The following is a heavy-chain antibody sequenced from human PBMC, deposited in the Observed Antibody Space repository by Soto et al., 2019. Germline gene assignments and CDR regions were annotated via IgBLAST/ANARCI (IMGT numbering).Heavy chain of an antibody. Sequence: VGSLRLSCAASGFTFSSYWMSWVRQAPGKGLEWVANIKQDGSEKYYVDSVKGRFTISRDNAKNSLYLQMNSLRAEDTAVYYCARDLFVRVGATYYWGQGTLVTVSS. CDR2: IKQDGSEK. D-gene: IGHD1-26*01. J-gene: IGHJ4*02. CDR3: ARDLFVRVGATYY. CDR1: GFTFSSYW. V-gene: IGHV3-7*01.